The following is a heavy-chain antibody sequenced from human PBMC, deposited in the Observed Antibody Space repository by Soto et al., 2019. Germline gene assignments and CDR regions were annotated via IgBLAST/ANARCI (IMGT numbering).Heavy chain of an antibody. D-gene: IGHD4-17*01. CDR1: GGTFSDYT. Sequence: QIQLVQSGAEVRKPGSSVKVSCTFSGGTFSDYTINWVRQAPGHGLEWLGRFIPILDKTHYAQKFECRVTIAAYPSPDTSPTTVSLELNSLTSDDTAIYYCATDHSMRYGDYLFDHWGQGALVTVSS. V-gene: IGHV1-69*08. CDR2: FIPILDKT. CDR3: ATDHSMRYGDYLFDH. J-gene: IGHJ4*02.